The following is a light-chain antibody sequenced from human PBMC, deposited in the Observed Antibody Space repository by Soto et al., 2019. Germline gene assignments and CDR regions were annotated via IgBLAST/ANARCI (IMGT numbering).Light chain of an antibody. CDR1: QSVSIN. CDR3: HQYTNWLALT. J-gene: IGKJ4*01. Sequence: VKPQSPCTLRVPQAERATLSCRASQSVSINLAWCQQKPGQAPRLLLYDASTRATGIPARFSGSGSGTEFTLTISSLQSTDDAVYYCHQYTNWLALTFGGGTKVDIK. CDR2: DAS. V-gene: IGKV3D-15*01.